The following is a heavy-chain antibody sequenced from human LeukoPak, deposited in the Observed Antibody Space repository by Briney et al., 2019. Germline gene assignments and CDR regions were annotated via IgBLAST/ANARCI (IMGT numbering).Heavy chain of an antibody. V-gene: IGHV3-23*01. CDR3: AKDCKGSGSYFPFDY. CDR1: GFTFSSYS. D-gene: IGHD3-10*01. Sequence: PGGSLRLSCAAPGFTFSSYSMSWVRQAPGKGLEWVSAISGSGGSTYYADSVNGRFTTSRDNSKNTLYLQMNSLRAEDTAVYYCAKDCKGSGSYFPFDYWGQGTLVTVSS. J-gene: IGHJ4*02. CDR2: ISGSGGST.